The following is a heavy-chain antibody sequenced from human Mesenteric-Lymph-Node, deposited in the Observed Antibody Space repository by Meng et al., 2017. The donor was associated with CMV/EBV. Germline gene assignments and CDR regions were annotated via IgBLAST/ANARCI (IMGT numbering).Heavy chain of an antibody. D-gene: IGHD3/OR15-3a*01. J-gene: IGHJ4*02. V-gene: IGHV4-34*01. CDR2: INHSGST. Sequence: LSLTGAVYGGSFSGYYWSGIRQPPGKGLEWIGEINHSGSTNYNPSLKSRVTISVDTSKNQFSLKLSSVTAADTAIYYCSSRWTGYYVYWGQGTLVTVSS. CDR3: SSRWTGYYVY. CDR1: GGSFSGYY.